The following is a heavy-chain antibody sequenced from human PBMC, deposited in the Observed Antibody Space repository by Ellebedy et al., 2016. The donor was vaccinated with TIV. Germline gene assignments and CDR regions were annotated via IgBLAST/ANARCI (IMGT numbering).Heavy chain of an antibody. D-gene: IGHD2-15*01. J-gene: IGHJ4*02. CDR1: GFTFSSYW. V-gene: IGHV3-74*01. CDR2: INSDGSST. Sequence: GESLKISXEASGFTFSSYWMHWVRQAPGKGLVWVSRINSDGSSTSYADSVKGRFTISRDNAKNTLYLQMNSLRAEDTAVYYCARDPSGGSDYWGQGTLVTVSS. CDR3: ARDPSGGSDY.